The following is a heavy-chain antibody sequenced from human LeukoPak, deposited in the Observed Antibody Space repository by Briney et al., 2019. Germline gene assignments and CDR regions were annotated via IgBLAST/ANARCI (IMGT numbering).Heavy chain of an antibody. J-gene: IGHJ2*01. CDR3: AREIVLMVYGLPDEDWYFDL. CDR1: GLIFSKYW. CDR2: IKPDGSEK. D-gene: IGHD2-8*01. Sequence: GGSLRLSCAASGLIFSKYWMTWVRQAPGKGLEWVASIKPDGSEKYYLDSVKGRFTISRDNARDSLYLQMNSLRAEDTAIYYCAREIVLMVYGLPDEDWYFDLWGRGTLVTVSS. V-gene: IGHV3-7*01.